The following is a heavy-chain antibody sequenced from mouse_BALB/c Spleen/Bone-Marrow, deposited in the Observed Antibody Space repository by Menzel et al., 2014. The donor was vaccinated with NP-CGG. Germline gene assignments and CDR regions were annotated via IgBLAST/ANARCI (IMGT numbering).Heavy chain of an antibody. J-gene: IGHJ4*01. CDR3: ARLYGSGYGYAMDY. V-gene: IGHV5-15*02. Sequence: EVQLQESGGGLVQPGGSRKLSCAASGFTFSDYGMAWVRQAPGKGPEWVAFISNLAYRIGYADTVTGRFTSSRENAKNTLYLEMSRLRSEDTAMYYCARLYGSGYGYAMDYWGQGTSVTVSS. D-gene: IGHD1-1*01. CDR1: GFTFSDYG. CDR2: ISNLAYRI.